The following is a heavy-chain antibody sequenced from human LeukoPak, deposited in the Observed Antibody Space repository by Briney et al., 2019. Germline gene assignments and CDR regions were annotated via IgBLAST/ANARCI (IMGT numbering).Heavy chain of an antibody. CDR3: ARDVGPYGGSPGAG. CDR2: IKTDGSEA. D-gene: IGHD2-15*01. J-gene: IGHJ4*02. CDR1: GFTFSNYW. Sequence: GGSLRLSCDASGFTFSNYWMHWVRQVPGKGLVCVSRIKTDGSEASYMDSVKGRFIISRDNAKNTLYLQMNSLRDDDTAVYFCARDVGPYGGSPGAGWGQGTLVIVST. V-gene: IGHV3-74*01.